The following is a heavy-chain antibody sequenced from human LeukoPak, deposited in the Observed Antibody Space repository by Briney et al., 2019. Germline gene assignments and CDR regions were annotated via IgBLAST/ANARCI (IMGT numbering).Heavy chain of an antibody. J-gene: IGHJ4*02. CDR2: ISSSSSYI. D-gene: IGHD6-13*01. Sequence: GGSLRLSCAASGFTFSSYSMNWVRQAPGKGLEWVSSISSSSSYIYYADSVKGRFTISRDNAKNSLYLQMNSLRAEDTAVYYCARGIAAAGEINFDYWGQGTLVTVSS. V-gene: IGHV3-21*01. CDR3: ARGIAAAGEINFDY. CDR1: GFTFSSYS.